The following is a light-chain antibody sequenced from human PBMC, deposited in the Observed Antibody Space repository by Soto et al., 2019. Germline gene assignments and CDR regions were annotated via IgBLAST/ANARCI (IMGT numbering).Light chain of an antibody. Sequence: SVLTQPASVSGSPGQSITISCTGTSSDVGGYNYVAWYHQHPVKVPRLMIYEVSNRPSGVSNRFYGTKSGSTASLTISGLQAEDEADYYCLSYTSSRSSYVFGPGTKV. J-gene: IGLJ1*01. V-gene: IGLV2-14*01. CDR1: SSDVGGYNY. CDR3: LSYTSSRSSYV. CDR2: EVS.